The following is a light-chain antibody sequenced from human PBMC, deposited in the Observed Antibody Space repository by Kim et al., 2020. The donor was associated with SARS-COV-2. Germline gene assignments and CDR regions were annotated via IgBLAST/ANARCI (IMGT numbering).Light chain of an antibody. CDR3: QAWDIITHV. CDR1: KLLDIY. V-gene: IGLV3-1*01. Sequence: SVSSEQTSIIPYAREKLLDIYACWYQGKPGQSPVLFIYQYTKRTSGIPERFSGSNSGNTATLTIGGTQAMDEADYYCQAWDIITHVFGGGTQLTVL. CDR2: QYT. J-gene: IGLJ3*02.